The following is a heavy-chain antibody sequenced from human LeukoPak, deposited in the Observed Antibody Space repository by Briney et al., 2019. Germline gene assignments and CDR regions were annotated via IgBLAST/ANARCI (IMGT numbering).Heavy chain of an antibody. V-gene: IGHV1-69*13. D-gene: IGHD5-12*01. Sequence: SVKVSCKASRGTFNSYAISWVRQAPGQGLERMGGIIPIFGTAKYAQKFQGRVTITADELTSTAYMELNSLRSEDTAMYYCAREPRYSDYDRALDYWGQGTLVTVSS. CDR3: AREPRYSDYDRALDY. CDR1: RGTFNSYA. CDR2: IIPIFGTA. J-gene: IGHJ4*02.